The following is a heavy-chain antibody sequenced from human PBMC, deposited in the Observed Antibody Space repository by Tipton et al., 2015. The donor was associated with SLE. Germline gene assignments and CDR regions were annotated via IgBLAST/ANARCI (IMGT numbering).Heavy chain of an antibody. V-gene: IGHV4-59*01. Sequence: LTCTVSGGSISSYYWSWIRQPAGKGLDWIGYIYYSGSTNHNPSLKGRVTISVDTSKNQFSLKLSSVTAADTAVYYCARDGTYDGSRYFQHWGQGTLVTVSS. CDR3: ARDGTYDGSRYFQH. CDR1: GGSISSYY. J-gene: IGHJ1*01. D-gene: IGHD1-26*01. CDR2: IYYSGST.